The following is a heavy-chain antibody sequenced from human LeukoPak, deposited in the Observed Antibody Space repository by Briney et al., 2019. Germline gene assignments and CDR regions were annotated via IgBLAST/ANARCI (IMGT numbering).Heavy chain of an antibody. CDR2: MNPNSGNT. V-gene: IGHV1-8*01. CDR1: GYTFTSCD. CDR3: TRGSSGRRDN. D-gene: IGHD6-19*01. Sequence: ASVKVSCKASGYTFTSCDINWVRQATGQGLEWMGWMNPNSGNTGYEQSFQGRITMTWDISIGTAYMGLSNLTSEDTAIYYCTRGSSGRRDNWGQGTLVTVSA. J-gene: IGHJ4*02.